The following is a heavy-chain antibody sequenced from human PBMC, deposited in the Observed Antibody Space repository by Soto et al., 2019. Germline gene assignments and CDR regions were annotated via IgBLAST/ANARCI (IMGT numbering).Heavy chain of an antibody. V-gene: IGHV3-15*01. J-gene: IGHJ3*02. D-gene: IGHD6-19*01. CDR2: IKSKTDGGTT. Sequence: GGSLRLSCAASGFTFSNAWMSWVRQAPGKGLEWVGRIKSKTDGGTTDYAAPVKGRFTISRDDSKNTLYLQMNSLKTEDTAVYYCTSYFSGPPNRDAFDIWGQGTMVTVSS. CDR3: TSYFSGPPNRDAFDI. CDR1: GFTFSNAW.